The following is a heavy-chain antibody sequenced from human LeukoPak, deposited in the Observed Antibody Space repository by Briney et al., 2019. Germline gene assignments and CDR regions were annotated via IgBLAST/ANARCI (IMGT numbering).Heavy chain of an antibody. V-gene: IGHV3-7*01. CDR2: IKQDGGEK. CDR3: ARDGTAAGLYFDL. CDR1: GFTFSSHW. Sequence: PGGSLRLSCAVSGFTFSSHWMNWVRQAPGKGLEWVASIKQDGGEKSHVDSVKGRFTISRDNAKNSLYLQMSSLRVEDTAIYYCARDGTAAGLYFDLWGQGTLVTVSS. J-gene: IGHJ4*01. D-gene: IGHD6-13*01.